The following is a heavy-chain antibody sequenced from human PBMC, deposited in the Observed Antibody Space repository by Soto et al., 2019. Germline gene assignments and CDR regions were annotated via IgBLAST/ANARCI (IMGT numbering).Heavy chain of an antibody. CDR3: ARARLRAVYAFDF. V-gene: IGHV4-31*02. Sequence: WTWVRQHPGTGLEWIGYIYYNGNTYFSPSLKSRLTISIDTSKNQFSLKLSSVTAADTAMYYCARARLRAVYAFDFWGQGTMVTVYS. CDR2: IYYNGNT. J-gene: IGHJ3*01. D-gene: IGHD4-17*01.